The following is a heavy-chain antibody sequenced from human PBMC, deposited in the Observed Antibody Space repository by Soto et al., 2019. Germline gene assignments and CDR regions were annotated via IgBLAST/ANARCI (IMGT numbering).Heavy chain of an antibody. CDR1: GFTFSSFH. D-gene: IGHD2-2*01. CDR3: AREYCSSTSCLNWFDP. Sequence: GSLRLSCAASGFTFSSFHMNWVRQAPGRGLEWVAYISSSSSTIYYADSVKGRFTISRDNAKNSLYLQMNSLRAEDTAVYYCAREYCSSTSCLNWFDPWGQGTLVTVSS. V-gene: IGHV3-48*01. CDR2: ISSSSSTI. J-gene: IGHJ5*02.